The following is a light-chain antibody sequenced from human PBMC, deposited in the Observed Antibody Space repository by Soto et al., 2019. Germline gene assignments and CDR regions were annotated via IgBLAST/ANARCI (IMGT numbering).Light chain of an antibody. J-gene: IGKJ1*01. Sequence: EIVLTQSPGTLSLSPGERATLSCRASQSVSSSHLAWYQHKPGQAPRLLIYAASSRATGSPDRFSGGGSGTDFSLSISRLEPDDFAVYYCQHRGSWPRSFGRGTKVEI. CDR1: QSVSSSH. CDR3: QHRGSWPRS. V-gene: IGKV3D-20*02. CDR2: AAS.